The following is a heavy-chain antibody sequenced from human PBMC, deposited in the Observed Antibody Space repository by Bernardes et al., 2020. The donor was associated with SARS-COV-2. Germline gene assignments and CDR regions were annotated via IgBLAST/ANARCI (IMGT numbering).Heavy chain of an antibody. CDR1: GYTFSAYY. Sequence: ASVTVSCKASGYTFSAYYLHWVRQAPGKGLEWMGWIDPRNGHSGGTEFAQKFKGRVTMTRDTSITTAYMELSSLTSDDTAVYYCARDPGFCSGRFCHNWFFDFWGRGTLVTVSS. CDR2: IDPRNGHSGGT. V-gene: IGHV1-2*02. J-gene: IGHJ2*01. CDR3: ARDPGFCSGRFCHNWFFDF. D-gene: IGHD2-15*01.